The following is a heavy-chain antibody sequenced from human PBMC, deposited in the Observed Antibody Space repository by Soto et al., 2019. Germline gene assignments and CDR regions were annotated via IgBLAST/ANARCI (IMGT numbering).Heavy chain of an antibody. D-gene: IGHD3-22*01. CDR2: IYYSGST. Sequence: SETLSLTCTVSGGSISSVGYYWRWIRQHPGKGLEWIGYIYYSGSTYYNPSLKSRVTISVDTSKNQFSLKLSSVTAADTAVYYCARVLRYYYDSSGYFNWFDPWGQGTLVTVSS. CDR3: ARVLRYYYDSSGYFNWFDP. J-gene: IGHJ5*02. V-gene: IGHV4-31*03. CDR1: GGSISSVGYY.